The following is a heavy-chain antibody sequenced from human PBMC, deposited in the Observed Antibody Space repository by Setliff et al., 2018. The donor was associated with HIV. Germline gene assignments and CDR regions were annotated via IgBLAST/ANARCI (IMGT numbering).Heavy chain of an antibody. J-gene: IGHJ5*02. CDR3: ARYCSGGSCHNWLDP. D-gene: IGHD2-15*01. V-gene: IGHV4-61*02. CDR1: GGSISSGSYY. CDR2: IYSSGST. Sequence: PSETLSLTCTVSGGSISSGSYYWSWIRQPAGKGLEWIGRIYSSGSTNYNPSLKSRVTISVDTSKNQFSLKLSSVTAADTAVYYCARYCSGGSCHNWLDPWGQGTLVTVSS.